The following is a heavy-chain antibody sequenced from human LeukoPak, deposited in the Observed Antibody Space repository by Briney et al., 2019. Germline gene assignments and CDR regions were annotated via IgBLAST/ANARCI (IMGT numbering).Heavy chain of an antibody. D-gene: IGHD6-13*01. CDR2: IYYSGST. J-gene: IGHJ4*02. CDR3: ARHVIAAAGSYYFDY. V-gene: IGHV4-39*01. CDR1: GGPISSSSYY. Sequence: SETLSLTCTVSGGPISSSSYYWGWIRQPPGKGLEWIGSIYYSGSTYYNPSLKSRVTISVDTSKNQFSLKLSSVTAADTAVYYCARHVIAAAGSYYFDYWGQGTLVTVSS.